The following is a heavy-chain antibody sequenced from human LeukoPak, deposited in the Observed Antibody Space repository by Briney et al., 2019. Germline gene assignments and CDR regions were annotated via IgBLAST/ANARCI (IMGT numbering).Heavy chain of an antibody. CDR2: IYPGDSDT. CDR3: ARLSTRLLDH. V-gene: IGHV5-51*01. D-gene: IGHD3-3*01. CDR1: GSTFAIYW. Sequence: GESLKISGQGSGSTFAIYWIGWVRPLPGKGLEWMGIIYPGDSDTKYSPSFQGQVTMSVDKSINTAYLQWDSLKASDTAMYYCARLSTRLLDHWGQGTRVTVSS. J-gene: IGHJ4*02.